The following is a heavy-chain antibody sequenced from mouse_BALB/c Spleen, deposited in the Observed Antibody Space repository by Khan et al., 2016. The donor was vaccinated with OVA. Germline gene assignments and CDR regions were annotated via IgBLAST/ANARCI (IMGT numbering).Heavy chain of an antibody. CDR3: AIEDGNYYFGY. J-gene: IGHJ2*01. V-gene: IGHV5-17*02. CDR2: ISSGSSSI. CDR1: GFTFSSFG. Sequence: EVELVESGGGLVQPGGSRKLSCAASGFTFSSFGMHWVRQTPEKGLEWVTYISSGSSSIYYADTVKGRFTISRDNPKNTLFLQMTSLRSEDTAMDYCAIEDGNYYFGYWGQGTTLTVSS. D-gene: IGHD2-1*01.